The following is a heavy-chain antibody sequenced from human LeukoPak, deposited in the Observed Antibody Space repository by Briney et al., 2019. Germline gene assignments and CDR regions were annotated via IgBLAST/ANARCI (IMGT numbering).Heavy chain of an antibody. CDR2: ISGSGGST. D-gene: IGHD3-9*01. V-gene: IGHV3-23*01. J-gene: IGHJ4*02. CDR3: ATNGPQLRYFDWLPRHFDY. CDR1: GFTFSSYA. Sequence: GESLRLSCAASGFTFSSYAMSWVRQAPGKGLEWVSAISGSGGSTYYADSVKGRFTISRDNSKNTLYLQMNSLRAEDTAVYYCATNGPQLRYFDWLPRHFDYWGQGTLVTVSS.